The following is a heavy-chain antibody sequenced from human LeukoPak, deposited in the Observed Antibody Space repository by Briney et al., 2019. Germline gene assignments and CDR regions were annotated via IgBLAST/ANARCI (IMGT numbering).Heavy chain of an antibody. CDR2: ISYDGSNK. D-gene: IGHD3-3*01. V-gene: IGHV3-30-3*02. CDR1: GFTFSSYA. CDR3: AKCWSKAFGVVITGPFDAFDI. Sequence: PGGSLRLSCAASGFTFSSYAMHWVRQAPGKGLEWVAVISYDGSNKYYADSVKGRFTISRDNSKNTLYLQMNSLRAEDTAVYYCAKCWSKAFGVVITGPFDAFDIWGQGTMVTVSS. J-gene: IGHJ3*02.